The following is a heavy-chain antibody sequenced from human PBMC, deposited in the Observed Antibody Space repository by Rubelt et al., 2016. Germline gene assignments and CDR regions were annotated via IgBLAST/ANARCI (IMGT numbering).Heavy chain of an antibody. Sequence: ESGGGLVKPGGSLRLSCAASGFTFSNAWMNWVRQAPGKGLEWVGRIKSKTDGGTTDYAAPVKGRFTISRDDSKNTLYLQMNSLKTEDTAVYYCAKDQGSTCYSGIDYWGQGTLVTVSS. J-gene: IGHJ4*02. CDR1: GFTFSNAW. CDR3: AKDQGSTCYSGIDY. D-gene: IGHD2-21*02. CDR2: IKSKTDGGTT. V-gene: IGHV3-15*07.